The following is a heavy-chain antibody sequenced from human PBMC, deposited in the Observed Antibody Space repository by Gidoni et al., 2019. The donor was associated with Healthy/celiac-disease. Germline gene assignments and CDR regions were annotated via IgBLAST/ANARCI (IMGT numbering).Heavy chain of an antibody. Sequence: QVQLVESGGGVVQPGRSLRLSCAASGFTFSSSGMHWVRQAPGKGLEWVAVISYDGSNKYYADSVKGRFTISRDNSKNTLYLQMNSLRAEDTAVYYCAKSDSSGYYLIYYYYYGMDVWGQGTTVTVSS. CDR2: ISYDGSNK. D-gene: IGHD3-22*01. V-gene: IGHV3-30*18. J-gene: IGHJ6*02. CDR1: GFTFSSSG. CDR3: AKSDSSGYYLIYYYYYGMDV.